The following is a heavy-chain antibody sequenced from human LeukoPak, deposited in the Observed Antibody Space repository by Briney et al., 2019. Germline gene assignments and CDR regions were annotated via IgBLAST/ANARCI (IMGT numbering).Heavy chain of an antibody. CDR1: GGSISSALYH. D-gene: IGHD3-10*01. CDR2: VYYTGST. Sequence: SSETLSLTCTVSGGSISSALYHWGWIRQPPGKNLEWLGSVYYTGSTHNNPSLKSRVTISVDRSKNHFSLTLSSVTAADTAVYYCARSDGYGLVGIWGQGTMVTVSS. V-gene: IGHV4-39*07. CDR3: ARSDGYGLVGI. J-gene: IGHJ3*02.